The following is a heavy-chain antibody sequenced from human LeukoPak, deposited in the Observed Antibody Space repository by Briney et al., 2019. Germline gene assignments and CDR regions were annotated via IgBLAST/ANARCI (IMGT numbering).Heavy chain of an antibody. J-gene: IGHJ5*02. CDR1: GFTFSSYA. CDR3: AVTNRMVDSGYLA. D-gene: IGHD3-22*01. Sequence: PGGSLRLSCAASGFTFSSYAMSWVRQAPGKGLEWVSAISGSGGSTYYAESVKGRFTISRDNSKNTLYLQMNSLRAEDTAVYYCAVTNRMVDSGYLAWGQGTLVTVSS. CDR2: ISGSGGST. V-gene: IGHV3-23*01.